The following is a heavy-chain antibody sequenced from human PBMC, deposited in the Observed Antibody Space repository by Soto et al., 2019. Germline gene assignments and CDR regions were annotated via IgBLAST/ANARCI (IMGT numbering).Heavy chain of an antibody. J-gene: IGHJ6*03. Sequence: QVQLQQWGAGMLKPSETLSLTCAVYCGSFSGFYWGWIRQPPAKGLEWIGEINHSGKTNYNPSLKSRLTMAVDPANNPFSLKLSSVTAADTAVYYLARLPMDRGVIITHWCCYMDVWGKGTTVSGSS. D-gene: IGHD3-10*01. CDR2: INHSGKT. CDR1: CGSFSGFY. V-gene: IGHV4-34*01. CDR3: ARLPMDRGVIITHWCCYMDV.